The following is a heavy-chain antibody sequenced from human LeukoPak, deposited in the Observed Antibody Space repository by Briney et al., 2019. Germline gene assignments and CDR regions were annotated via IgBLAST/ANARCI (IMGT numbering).Heavy chain of an antibody. D-gene: IGHD3-10*01. V-gene: IGHV1-2*02. Sequence: ASVKVSCKASGYTFTGYYMHWVRQAPGQGLEWMGWIYPNSGGTNYAQKFQGRVTMTRDTSISTAYMELSRLRSDDTAVYYCAREGSGSYTLYNWFDPWGQGTLVTVSS. CDR1: GYTFTGYY. CDR2: IYPNSGGT. J-gene: IGHJ5*02. CDR3: AREGSGSYTLYNWFDP.